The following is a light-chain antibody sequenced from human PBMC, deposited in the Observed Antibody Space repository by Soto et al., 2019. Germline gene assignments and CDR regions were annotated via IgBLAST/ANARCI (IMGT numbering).Light chain of an antibody. CDR2: DVS. Sequence: QSVLTQPASVSGSPGQSITISCTGTSSDVGGYNYVSWYQQHPGKASKLMIYDVSNRPSGLSNRFSGSKSGNTASLTISGLQSEDEADYYCSSYTSSSTRVFGTGTKVTVL. V-gene: IGLV2-14*01. CDR3: SSYTSSSTRV. J-gene: IGLJ1*01. CDR1: SSDVGGYNY.